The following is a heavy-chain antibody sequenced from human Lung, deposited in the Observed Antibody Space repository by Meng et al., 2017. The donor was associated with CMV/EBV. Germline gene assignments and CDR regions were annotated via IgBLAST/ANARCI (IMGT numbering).Heavy chain of an antibody. D-gene: IGHD6-13*01. CDR3: TRLTAADTSFDC. Sequence: LSLTXAASGFTFSGSAIHWVRQASGKGLEWVGRIKTKADNYATAYAASLKGRFTISRDDSQNTAYLQMNSLKTEDTAVYYCTRLTAADTSFDCWGQGTLVTVSS. CDR1: GFTFSGSA. CDR2: IKTKADNYAT. V-gene: IGHV3-73*01. J-gene: IGHJ4*02.